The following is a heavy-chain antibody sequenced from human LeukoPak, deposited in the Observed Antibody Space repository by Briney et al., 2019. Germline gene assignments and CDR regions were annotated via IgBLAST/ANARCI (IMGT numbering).Heavy chain of an antibody. V-gene: IGHV3-48*03. J-gene: IGHJ6*04. Sequence: GGSLRLSCAASGFTFSSYEMNWVRQAPGKGLEWVSYISSSGSTIYYADSVKGRFTISRDNAKNSLYLQMNSLRAEDTAVYSCAELGITMIGGVWGKGTTVTISS. CDR1: GFTFSSYE. CDR3: AELGITMIGGV. D-gene: IGHD3-10*02. CDR2: ISSSGSTI.